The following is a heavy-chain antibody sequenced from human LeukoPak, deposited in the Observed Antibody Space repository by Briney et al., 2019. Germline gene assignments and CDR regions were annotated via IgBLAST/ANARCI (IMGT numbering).Heavy chain of an antibody. CDR3: AGGPPVLGYCSGGSCYSDAFDI. CDR2: ISSSSSYI. J-gene: IGHJ3*02. V-gene: IGHV3-21*01. CDR1: GLTFSSYS. D-gene: IGHD2-15*01. Sequence: GGSLRLSCAASGLTFSSYSMNWVRQAPGKGLEWVSSISSSSSYIYYADSVKGRFTISRDNAENSLYLQMNSLRAEDTAVYYCAGGPPVLGYCSGGSCYSDAFDIWGQGTMVTVSS.